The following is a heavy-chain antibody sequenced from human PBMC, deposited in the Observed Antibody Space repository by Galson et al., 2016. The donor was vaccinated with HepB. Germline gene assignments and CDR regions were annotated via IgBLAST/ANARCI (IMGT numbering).Heavy chain of an antibody. D-gene: IGHD2-15*01. Sequence: SLRLSCAASGFTFSNHVIHWVRQAPGKGLEWVAMVSSDGSNQYHADSVKGRFTLSRDNFKNTLYLQMNSLRHEDTAVYYCARDYYGNSNFATGMDVWGQGTTVTVAS. J-gene: IGHJ6*02. CDR2: VSSDGSNQ. V-gene: IGHV3-30-3*01. CDR3: ARDYYGNSNFATGMDV. CDR1: GFTFSNHV.